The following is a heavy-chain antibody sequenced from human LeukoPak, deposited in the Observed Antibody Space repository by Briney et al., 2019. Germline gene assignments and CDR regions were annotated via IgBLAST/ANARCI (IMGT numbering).Heavy chain of an antibody. J-gene: IGHJ4*02. CDR1: GFSLSTSGVG. CDR3: AHSPQFVTEYYFDC. Sequence: SGPTLVNPTQTLTLTCTFSGFSLSTSGVGVGWIRQPPGKALEWLALIYWNDDKRYSPSLKSRLTITRDTSKNQVVLTMTTMDPVDTATYYCAHSPQFVTEYYFDCWGQGTLVTVSS. D-gene: IGHD3-10*01. V-gene: IGHV2-5*01. CDR2: IYWNDDK.